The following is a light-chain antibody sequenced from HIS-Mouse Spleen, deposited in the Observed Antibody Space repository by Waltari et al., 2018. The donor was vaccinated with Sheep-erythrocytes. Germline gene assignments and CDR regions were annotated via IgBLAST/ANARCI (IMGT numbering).Light chain of an antibody. CDR2: QDS. Sequence: SYELTQPPSVSVSPGQTASITCSGDKLGDNYASWYQQKPGHSPVLVIYQDSKRPSGIPERFSGSNSGNTATLTISGTQAMDEADYYCQAWDSSTVVFGGGTKLTVL. CDR3: QAWDSSTVV. CDR1: KLGDNY. V-gene: IGLV3-1*01. J-gene: IGLJ2*01.